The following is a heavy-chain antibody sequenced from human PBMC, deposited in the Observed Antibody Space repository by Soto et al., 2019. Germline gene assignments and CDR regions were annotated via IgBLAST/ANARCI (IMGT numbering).Heavy chain of an antibody. CDR1: GFTFSSYS. Sequence: GGSLRLSCAASGFTFSSYSMNWVRQAPGKGLEWVSSISSSSSYIYYADSVKGRFTISRDNAKNSLYLQMNSLRAEDTAVYYCARGDGWAAAGGDYWGQGTLVTVSS. V-gene: IGHV3-21*01. CDR3: ARGDGWAAAGGDY. J-gene: IGHJ4*02. D-gene: IGHD6-13*01. CDR2: ISSSSSYI.